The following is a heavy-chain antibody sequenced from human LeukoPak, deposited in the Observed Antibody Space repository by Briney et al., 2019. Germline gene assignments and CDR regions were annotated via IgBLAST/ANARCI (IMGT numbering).Heavy chain of an antibody. CDR1: GFTFDDYG. CDR2: IHPEGNEK. V-gene: IGHV3-7*04. Sequence: GGSLRLSCAASGFTFDDYGMSWVRQAPGRGLEWVANIHPEGNEKYHVESVKGRFTISRDNAKSSLFLQMNGLRAEDTAVYYCARGDAFSGDHWGQGTLVTVSS. CDR3: ARGDAFSGDH. J-gene: IGHJ4*02.